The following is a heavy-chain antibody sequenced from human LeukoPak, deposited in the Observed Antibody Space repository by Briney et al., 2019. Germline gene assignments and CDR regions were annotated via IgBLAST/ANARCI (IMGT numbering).Heavy chain of an antibody. CDR2: IYYSGST. D-gene: IGHD3-10*01. Sequence: SETLSLTCTVSGGSISSSSYYWSWIRQHPGKGLEWIGYIYYSGSTYYNPSLKSRVTISVDTSKNQFSLKLSSVTAADTAVYYCARVSGLTWYFDYWGQGTLVTVSS. CDR1: GGSISSSSYY. J-gene: IGHJ4*02. CDR3: ARVSGLTWYFDY. V-gene: IGHV4-31*03.